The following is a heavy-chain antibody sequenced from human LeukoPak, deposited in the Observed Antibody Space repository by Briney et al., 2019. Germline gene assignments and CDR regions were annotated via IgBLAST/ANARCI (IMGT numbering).Heavy chain of an antibody. CDR1: GGSISSYY. V-gene: IGHV4-59*01. CDR2: IYYSGST. CDR3: ARDFWNEGENWFDP. D-gene: IGHD1-1*01. Sequence: SETLSLTCTVSGGSISSYYWSWIRQPPGKGLEWIGYIYYSGSTNYNPSLKSRVTISVDTSKNQFSLKLSSVTAADTAVYYCARDFWNEGENWFDPWGQGTLSPPPQ. J-gene: IGHJ5*02.